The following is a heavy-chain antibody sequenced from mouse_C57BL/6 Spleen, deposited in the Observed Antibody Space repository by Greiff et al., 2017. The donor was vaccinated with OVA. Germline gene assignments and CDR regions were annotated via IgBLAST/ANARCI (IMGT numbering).Heavy chain of an antibody. Sequence: EVKLMESGGDLVKPGGSLKLSCAASGFTFSSYGMSWVRQTPDKRLEWVATISSGGSYTYYPDSVKGRFTISRDNAKNTLYLQMSSLKSEDTAMYYCARHYDYDYWGQGTTLTVSS. D-gene: IGHD2-4*01. J-gene: IGHJ2*01. CDR3: ARHYDYDY. CDR2: ISSGGSYT. CDR1: GFTFSSYG. V-gene: IGHV5-6*01.